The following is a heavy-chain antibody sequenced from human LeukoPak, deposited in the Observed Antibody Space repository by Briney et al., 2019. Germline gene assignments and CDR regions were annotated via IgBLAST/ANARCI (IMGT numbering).Heavy chain of an antibody. Sequence: QPGESLRLSCTASGFTFSNFWMGWVRQAPGKGLEWVANIKQDETEKFYLGSVKGRFTISRDNAKNSLYLQMNSLRAEDTAVYYCARGGIAARPPFDPWGQGTLVTVSS. J-gene: IGHJ5*02. CDR1: GFTFSNFW. CDR2: IKQDETEK. D-gene: IGHD6-6*01. V-gene: IGHV3-7*01. CDR3: ARGGIAARPPFDP.